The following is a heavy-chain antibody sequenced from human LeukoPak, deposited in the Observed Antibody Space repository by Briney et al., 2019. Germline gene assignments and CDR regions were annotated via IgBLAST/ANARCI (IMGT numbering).Heavy chain of an antibody. D-gene: IGHD6-19*01. V-gene: IGHV1-18*01. CDR3: AWAMTGTFISNYYYYMDI. CDR2: ISAYNGNT. Sequence: GASVKVSCKASGYTFTSYVISWVRQAPGQGLEWMGWISAYNGNTNYAQKLQGRVTMTTDTSTSTGYMELRSLRSDDTAVYYCAWAMTGTFISNYYYYMDIWGKGTTVTVSS. CDR1: GYTFTSYV. J-gene: IGHJ6*03.